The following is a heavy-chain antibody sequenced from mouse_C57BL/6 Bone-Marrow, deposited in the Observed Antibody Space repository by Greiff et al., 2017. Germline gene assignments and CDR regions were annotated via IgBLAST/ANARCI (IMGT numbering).Heavy chain of an antibody. J-gene: IGHJ4*01. CDR1: GYAFTNYL. CDR3: ARRDYGSIPYAMDY. V-gene: IGHV1-54*01. D-gene: IGHD1-1*01. Sequence: QVQLQQSGAELVRPGTSVKVSCKASGYAFTNYLIEWVKQRPGQGLEWIGVINPGSGGTNYNEKFKGKATLTADKSSSTAYMQLSSLTSEDSAVYCCARRDYGSIPYAMDYWGQGTSVTVSS. CDR2: INPGSGGT.